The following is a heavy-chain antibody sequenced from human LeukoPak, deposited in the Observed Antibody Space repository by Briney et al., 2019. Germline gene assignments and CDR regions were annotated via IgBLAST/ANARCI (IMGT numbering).Heavy chain of an antibody. CDR1: GFTFSSYA. CDR2: ISGSGGTT. J-gene: IGHJ4*02. Sequence: GGSLRLSCAASGFTFSSYAMNWVRQAPGKGLEWVSAISGSGGTTYYADSVKGRFTISRDNSKNTLYLQMNSLRAEDTAVYYCAKDFQVGWRPYYFDYWGQGTLVTVSS. CDR3: AKDFQVGWRPYYFDY. D-gene: IGHD6-19*01. V-gene: IGHV3-23*01.